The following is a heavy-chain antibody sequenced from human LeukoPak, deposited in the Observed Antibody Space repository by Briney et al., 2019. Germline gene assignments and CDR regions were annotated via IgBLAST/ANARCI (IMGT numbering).Heavy chain of an antibody. CDR3: AKSTWTYYYDSSGYFLFDY. J-gene: IGHJ4*02. CDR2: ISGSGGST. CDR1: GFTFSSYA. Sequence: GRSLRLSCAASGFTFSSYAMSWVRQAPGKGLEWVSAISGSGGSTYYADSVKGRFTISRDNSKNTLYLQMNSLRAEDTAVYYCAKSTWTYYYDSSGYFLFDYWGQGTLVTVSS. V-gene: IGHV3-23*01. D-gene: IGHD3-22*01.